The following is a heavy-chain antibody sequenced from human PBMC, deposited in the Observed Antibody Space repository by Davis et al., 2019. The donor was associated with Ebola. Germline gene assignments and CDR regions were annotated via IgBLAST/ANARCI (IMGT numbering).Heavy chain of an antibody. CDR2: INSDGSST. Sequence: GALKISCAASGFTFSGYWMHWVRQAPGKGLVWVSRINSDGSSTSYADSVKGRFTISRDNAKNTLYLQMNSLRAEDTAVYYCARGRAGRGYSASSHWGQGTLVTVSS. CDR3: ARGRAGRGYSASSH. V-gene: IGHV3-74*01. J-gene: IGHJ4*02. D-gene: IGHD5-18*01. CDR1: GFTFSGYW.